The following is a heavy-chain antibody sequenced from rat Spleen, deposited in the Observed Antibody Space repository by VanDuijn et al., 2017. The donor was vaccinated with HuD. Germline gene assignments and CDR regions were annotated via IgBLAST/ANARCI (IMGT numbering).Heavy chain of an antibody. V-gene: IGHV5S13*01. J-gene: IGHJ2*01. D-gene: IGHD1-10*01. CDR3: ARPIYNNYYFDY. CDR2: ISTGGGNT. Sequence: EVQLVESGGGLVQPGRSLKLSCAASGFTFSNYDMAWVRQAPTKGLEWIASISTGGGNTYYRDSVKGRFTISRDNAKNTQYLQMDSLRSEDTATYYCARPIYNNYYFDYWGQGVMVTVSS. CDR1: GFTFSNYD.